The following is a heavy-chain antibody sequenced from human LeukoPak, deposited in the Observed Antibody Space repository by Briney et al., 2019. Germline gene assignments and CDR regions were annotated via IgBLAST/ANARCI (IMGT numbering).Heavy chain of an antibody. D-gene: IGHD4-17*01. J-gene: IGHJ4*02. Sequence: GGSLRLSCAASGFTFSSYAMSWVRQAPGKGLEWVAVISYDGSNKYYADSVKGRFTISRDNSKNTLYLQMNSLRAEDTAVYYCASFTVSHYWGQGTLVTVSS. CDR3: ASFTVSHY. CDR2: ISYDGSNK. V-gene: IGHV3-30-3*01. CDR1: GFTFSSYA.